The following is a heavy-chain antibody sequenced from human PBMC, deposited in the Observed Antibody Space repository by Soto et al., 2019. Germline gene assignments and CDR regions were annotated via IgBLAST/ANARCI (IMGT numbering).Heavy chain of an antibody. CDR1: GYTFRNFG. V-gene: IGHV1-18*01. J-gene: IGHJ4*02. CDR2: ISAYNANA. CDR3: ARENSYFDY. Sequence: QIQLLQSGAEVKKPGASVKVTCKASGYTFRNFGISWVRQAPGQGLEWMGWISAYNANANYAQKFQGRLTMTADTSARKAYIELRSLRSDGTAVYYCARENSYFDYWGQGTLVTVSS.